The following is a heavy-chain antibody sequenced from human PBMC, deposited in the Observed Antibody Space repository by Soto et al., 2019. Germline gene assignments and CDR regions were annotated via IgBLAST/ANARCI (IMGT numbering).Heavy chain of an antibody. J-gene: IGHJ4*02. CDR2: ITTYNGHT. V-gene: IGHV1-18*04. D-gene: IGHD1-26*01. CDR3: ARLRYSGTYCFDS. Sequence: QVQLVQSGAEVKKPGASVKVSCKASGHTFTSYGINWVRQAPGQGLEWMGWITTYNGHTNYAQKFQGRLTMTADTSTSTAYMDLRSLKSDDTAVYYCARLRYSGTYCFDSWGQGTLVTVSS. CDR1: GHTFTSYG.